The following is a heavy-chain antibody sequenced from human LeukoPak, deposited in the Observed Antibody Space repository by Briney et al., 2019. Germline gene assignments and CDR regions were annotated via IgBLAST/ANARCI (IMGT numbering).Heavy chain of an antibody. V-gene: IGHV3-23*01. CDR3: AKDRPNYHESNGDYYRRNGDY. Sequence: GGSLRLSCAASGFTFSSYAMSWVRQAPGKGLEWVSAISGSGGSTYYTDPVKGRFTISRDNSKNTLYLQMNSLRAEDTAAYYCAKDRPNYHESNGDYYRRNGDYWGQGNLVTVSS. D-gene: IGHD3-22*01. J-gene: IGHJ4*02. CDR2: ISGSGGST. CDR1: GFTFSSYA.